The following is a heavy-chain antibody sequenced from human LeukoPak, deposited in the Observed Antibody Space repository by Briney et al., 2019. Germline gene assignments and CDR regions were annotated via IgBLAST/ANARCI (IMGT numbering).Heavy chain of an antibody. CDR2: ISGSGGST. Sequence: PGGSLRLSCAASGFTFSSYAMSWVRQAPGKGLEWVSAISGSGGSTYYADSVKGRFTISRDNSKNTLYLQVNSLRAEDTAVYYCAKDRSDILTGLDYWGQGTLVTVSS. V-gene: IGHV3-23*01. D-gene: IGHD3-9*01. CDR3: AKDRSDILTGLDY. J-gene: IGHJ4*02. CDR1: GFTFSSYA.